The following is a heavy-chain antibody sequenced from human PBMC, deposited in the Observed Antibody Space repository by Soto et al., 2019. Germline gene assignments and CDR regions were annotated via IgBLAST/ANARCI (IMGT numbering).Heavy chain of an antibody. V-gene: IGHV5-51*01. CDR3: ARLYSGSYAHAFDI. J-gene: IGHJ3*02. CDR1: GNSFTSYW. D-gene: IGHD1-26*01. CDR2: IYPGDSDT. Sequence: PGESLKISCKGSGNSFTSYWIGWVRQMPGKGLEWMGLIYPGDSDTRYSPSFQGQVTISADKSITTAYLQWSSLKASDTAIYYCARLYSGSYAHAFDICGQGTMVTVSS.